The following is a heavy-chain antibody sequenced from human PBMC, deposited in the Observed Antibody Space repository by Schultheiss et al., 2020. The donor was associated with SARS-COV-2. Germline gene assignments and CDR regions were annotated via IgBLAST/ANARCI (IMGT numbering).Heavy chain of an antibody. V-gene: IGHV1-69*13. CDR1: GGTFSSYA. CDR2: IIPIRGSA. D-gene: IGHD6-19*01. CDR3: VRTGYSSGRLYYFEL. J-gene: IGHJ4*02. Sequence: SVKVSCKASGGTFSSYAISWVRQAPGQGPEWMGGIIPIRGSANYAQKFQGRVTITADESTSTAYMELSSLSSDDTGVYYCVRTGYSSGRLYYFELWGQGTLVTVSS.